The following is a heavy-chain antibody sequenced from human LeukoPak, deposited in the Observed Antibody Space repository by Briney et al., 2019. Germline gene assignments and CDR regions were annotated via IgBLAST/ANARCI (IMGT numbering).Heavy chain of an antibody. CDR3: ATTTANWFDP. CDR1: GYRFSSHW. Sequence: GESLKISCKGSGYRFSSHWIGWVRQMPGKGLGWMGNIYPDDSNTRYSPSFQGQVTISADKSISTAYLQWSSLKASDTAIYYCATTTANWFDPWGQGTLVTVSS. CDR2: IYPDDSNT. V-gene: IGHV5-51*01. D-gene: IGHD1/OR15-1a*01. J-gene: IGHJ5*02.